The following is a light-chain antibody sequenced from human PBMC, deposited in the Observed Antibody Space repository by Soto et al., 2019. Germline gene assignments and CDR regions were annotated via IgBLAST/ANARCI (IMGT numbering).Light chain of an antibody. J-gene: IGLJ1*01. Sequence: QAVVTQPASVSGSPGQSITISCTGTNSDIGSYSHVAWYQQYPGKTPKLIIYEVSYRPSGVSHRFSGSKSGITASLTISGLQAEDEADYYCISYTGSDTSYVFGTGTKLTVL. CDR2: EVS. CDR1: NSDIGSYSH. V-gene: IGLV2-14*01. CDR3: ISYTGSDTSYV.